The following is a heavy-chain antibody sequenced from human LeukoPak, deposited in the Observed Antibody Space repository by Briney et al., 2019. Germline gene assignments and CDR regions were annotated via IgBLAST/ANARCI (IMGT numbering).Heavy chain of an antibody. CDR3: AKGGWLYYYGMDV. D-gene: IGHD5-12*01. Sequence: GGSLRLSCAASGFTFSSYAMSWVRQAPGKGLEWVSAISGSGGSTYYADSVKGRFTISRDNSKNTLYLQMSSLRAEDTAVYYCAKGGWLYYYGMDVWGQGTTVTVSS. J-gene: IGHJ6*02. V-gene: IGHV3-23*01. CDR2: ISGSGGST. CDR1: GFTFSSYA.